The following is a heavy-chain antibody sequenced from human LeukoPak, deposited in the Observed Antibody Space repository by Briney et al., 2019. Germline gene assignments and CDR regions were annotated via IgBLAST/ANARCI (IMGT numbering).Heavy chain of an antibody. CDR1: GFSFTTYG. D-gene: IGHD4-11*01. CDR2: ILHDGTRK. J-gene: IGHJ5*02. V-gene: IGHV3-33*01. Sequence: LRLSCAASGFSFTTYGIHWVRQAPGKGLEWVAIILHDGTRKYYADSVKGRFTITRDNYKNTVSLQMNSLRAEDTAVYYCARELHSNNSTPGWFDPWGQGTLVTVSS. CDR3: ARELHSNNSTPGWFDP.